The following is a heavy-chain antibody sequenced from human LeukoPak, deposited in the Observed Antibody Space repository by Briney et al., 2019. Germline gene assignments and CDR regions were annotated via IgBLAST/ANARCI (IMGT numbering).Heavy chain of an antibody. CDR3: ASALPDRYGGYVFGH. CDR1: GGSISSYY. CDR2: IYYSGST. J-gene: IGHJ4*02. D-gene: IGHD5-12*01. Sequence: SETLSLTCTVSGGSISSYYWSWIRQPPGKGLEWIGYIYYSGSTNYNPSLKSRVTISVDASKNQFPLKLSSVTAADTAVYYCASALPDRYGGYVFGHWGQGTLVTVSS. V-gene: IGHV4-59*12.